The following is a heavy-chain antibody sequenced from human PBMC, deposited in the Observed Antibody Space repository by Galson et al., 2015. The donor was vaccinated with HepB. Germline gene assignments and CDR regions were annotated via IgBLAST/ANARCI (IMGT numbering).Heavy chain of an antibody. CDR1: GFTFSNAW. D-gene: IGHD2-15*01. Sequence: SLRLSCAASGFTFSNAWMSWVRQAPGKGLEWVGRIKSKTDGGTTDYAAPVKGRFTISRDDSKNTLYLQMNSLKTEDTAVYYCATDGGVGRVATPSADTFDYWGQGTLVTVSS. CDR2: IKSKTDGGTT. CDR3: ATDGGVGRVATPSADTFDY. V-gene: IGHV3-15*01. J-gene: IGHJ4*02.